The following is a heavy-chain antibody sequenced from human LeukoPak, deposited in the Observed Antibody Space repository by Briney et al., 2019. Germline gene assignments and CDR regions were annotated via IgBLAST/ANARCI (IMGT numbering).Heavy chain of an antibody. CDR3: ARHGVGEP. CDR1: GFTFSSYE. CDR2: ISSGGSTI. J-gene: IGHJ5*02. D-gene: IGHD3-16*01. Sequence: GGSLRLSCAASGFTFSSYEMIWVRQAPGKGLEWISYISSGGSTIYYADSVKGRFTISRDNAKNSLYLQMNSLRAEDTAVYYCARHGVGEPWGQGTLVTVSS. V-gene: IGHV3-48*03.